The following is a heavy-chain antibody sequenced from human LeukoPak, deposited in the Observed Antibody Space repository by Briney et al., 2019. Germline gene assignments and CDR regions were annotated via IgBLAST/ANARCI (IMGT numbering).Heavy chain of an antibody. CDR1: GGSISSSSYY. D-gene: IGHD2-15*01. CDR3: ARGGRAYDIVVVVAARTSAFDI. Sequence: PSETLSLTCTVSGGSISSSSYYWGWIRQPPGKGLEWIGSIYYSGSTYYNPSLKSRVTISVDTSKNQFSLKLSSVTAADTAVYYCARGGRAYDIVVVVAARTSAFDIWGQGTMVTVSS. V-gene: IGHV4-39*07. J-gene: IGHJ3*02. CDR2: IYYSGST.